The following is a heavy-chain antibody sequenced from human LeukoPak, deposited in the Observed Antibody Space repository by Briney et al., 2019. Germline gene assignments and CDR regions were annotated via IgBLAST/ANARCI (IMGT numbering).Heavy chain of an antibody. CDR1: GFTFRSYA. CDR2: IGDSGSVT. CDR3: AKVTRELDYSMDV. D-gene: IGHD1-1*01. J-gene: IGHJ6*02. V-gene: IGHV3-23*01. Sequence: GGSLRLSCVASGFTFRSYALSWVRQAPGKGLEWVSTIGDSGSVTFAADAVKGRFTSSRDNSKNTMYLQMDSLRVVDTAVYYCAKVTRELDYSMDVWDQGTTVTVSS.